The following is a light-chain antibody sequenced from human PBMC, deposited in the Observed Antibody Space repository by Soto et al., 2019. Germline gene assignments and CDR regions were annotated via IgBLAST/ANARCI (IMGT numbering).Light chain of an antibody. CDR2: GAS. CDR3: QQYGSSPPIT. Sequence: EIVMTQSPATLSVSPGERATLSCRASQSVSSKLAWYQQKPGQPPRLLIYGASSRATGIPDRFSGSGSGTDFTLTISRLEPEDFAVYYCQQYGSSPPITFGQGTRLEI. V-gene: IGKV3-20*01. CDR1: QSVSSK. J-gene: IGKJ5*01.